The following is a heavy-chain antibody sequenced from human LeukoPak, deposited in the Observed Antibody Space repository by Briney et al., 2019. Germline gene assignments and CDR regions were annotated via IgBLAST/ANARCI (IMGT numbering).Heavy chain of an antibody. D-gene: IGHD3-10*01. CDR1: GFTFSSYS. V-gene: IGHV3-48*01. CDR2: ISSSSSTI. CDR3: ARRPITMVRGVDWYFDL. J-gene: IGHJ2*01. Sequence: SGGSLRLSCAASGFTFSSYSMNWVRQAPGKGLEWVSYISSSSSTIYYADSVKGRFTISRDNAKNSLYLQMNSLRAEDTAVYYCARRPITMVRGVDWYFDLWGRGTPVTVSS.